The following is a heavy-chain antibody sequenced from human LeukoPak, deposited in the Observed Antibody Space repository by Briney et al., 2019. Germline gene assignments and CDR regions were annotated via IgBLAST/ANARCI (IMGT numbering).Heavy chain of an antibody. CDR2: IYYSGST. Sequence: SETLSLTCTVSGGSISSSSYYWSWIRQPPGKGLEWIGYIYYSGSTNYNPSLKSRVTISVDTSKNQFSLKLSSVTAADTAVYYCARTVVAAMMGWFDPWGQGTLVTVSS. V-gene: IGHV4-61*01. CDR1: GGSISSSSYY. J-gene: IGHJ5*02. CDR3: ARTVVAAMMGWFDP. D-gene: IGHD2-15*01.